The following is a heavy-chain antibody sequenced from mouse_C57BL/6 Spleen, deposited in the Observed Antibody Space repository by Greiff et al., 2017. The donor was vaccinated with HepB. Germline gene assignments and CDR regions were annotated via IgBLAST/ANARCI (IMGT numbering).Heavy chain of an antibody. V-gene: IGHV5-6*01. CDR2: ISSGGSYT. CDR3: ARHEDRRFDD. Sequence: EVQLVESGGDLVKPGGSLKLSCAASGFTFSSYGMSWVRQTPDKRLEWVATISSGGSYTYYPDSVKGRFTISRDNAKNTLYLQMSSLKSEDTAMYYCARHEDRRFDDWGQGTTLTVSS. J-gene: IGHJ2*01. CDR1: GFTFSSYG.